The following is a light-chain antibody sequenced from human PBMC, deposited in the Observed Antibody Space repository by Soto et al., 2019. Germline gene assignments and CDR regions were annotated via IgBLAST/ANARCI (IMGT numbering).Light chain of an antibody. Sequence: QSALTQPASVSGSPGQSITISCTGTSSDVGGYNYVSWYQHHPGKAPKLIIYDVTNRPSGVSNPFSGSKSGNTASLTISLLQPEDEADYYCSSYTTSNXRQIVFGTGTKVTVL. CDR1: SSDVGGYNY. CDR2: DVT. CDR3: SSYTTSNXRQIV. V-gene: IGLV2-14*03. J-gene: IGLJ1*01.